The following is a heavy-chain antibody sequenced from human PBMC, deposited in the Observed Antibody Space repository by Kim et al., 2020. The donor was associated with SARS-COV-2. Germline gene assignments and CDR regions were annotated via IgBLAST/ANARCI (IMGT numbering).Heavy chain of an antibody. CDR3: ARDAPSGAIVVPAREWMDV. CDR1: GFTFSSYS. V-gene: IGHV3-48*02. J-gene: IGHJ6*02. CDR2: ISSSSSTI. Sequence: GGSLRLSCAASGFTFSSYSMNWVRQAPGKGLEWVSYISSSSSTIYYADSVKGRFTISRDNAKNSLYLQMNSLRDEDTAVYYCARDAPSGAIVVPAREWMDVWGQGTTVTVSS. D-gene: IGHD2-2*01.